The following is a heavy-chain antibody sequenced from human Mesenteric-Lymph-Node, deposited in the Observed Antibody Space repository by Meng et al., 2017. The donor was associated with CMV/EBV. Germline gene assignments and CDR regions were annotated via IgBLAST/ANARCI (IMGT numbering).Heavy chain of an antibody. J-gene: IGHJ6*02. Sequence: GEALKISCAASGFTFSSYSMNWVRQAPGKGLEWVSSISSSSSNIYYADSVKGRFTISKDNAKNSLYLQMNSLRAEDTAVYYCANGRILLPMDVWGQGTTVTVSS. CDR3: ANGRILLPMDV. D-gene: IGHD2-15*01. CDR2: ISSSSSNI. V-gene: IGHV3-21*01. CDR1: GFTFSSYS.